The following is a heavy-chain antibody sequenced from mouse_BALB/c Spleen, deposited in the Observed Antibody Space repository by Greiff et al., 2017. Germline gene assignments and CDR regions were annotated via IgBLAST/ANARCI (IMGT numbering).Heavy chain of an antibody. V-gene: IGHV1-77*01. D-gene: IGHD2-4*01. CDR2: IYPGSGST. CDR1: GYTFTDYV. Sequence: QVQLQQSGPELVKPGASVKMSCKASGYTFTDYVISWVKQRTGQGLEWIGEIYPGSGSTYYNAKFKGKATLTADKSSNTAYMQLSSLTSEDSAVYFSAKFGYDYAWFAYWGQGTLVTVSA. CDR3: AKFGYDYAWFAY. J-gene: IGHJ3*01.